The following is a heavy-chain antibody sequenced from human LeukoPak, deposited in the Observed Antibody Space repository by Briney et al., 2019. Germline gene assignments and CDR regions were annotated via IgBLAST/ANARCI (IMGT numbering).Heavy chain of an antibody. V-gene: IGHV1-8*01. CDR3: ARHRGYNYGFNPDY. CDR1: GYTFTSYD. D-gene: IGHD5-18*01. CDR2: MNPNSGNT. Sequence: GASVKVSCKASGYTFTSYDINWVRQATGQGLEWMGWMNPNSGNTGYAQKFQGRVTMTRNTSISTAYMELSSLRSEDTAVYYCARHRGYNYGFNPDYWGQGTLVTVSS. J-gene: IGHJ4*02.